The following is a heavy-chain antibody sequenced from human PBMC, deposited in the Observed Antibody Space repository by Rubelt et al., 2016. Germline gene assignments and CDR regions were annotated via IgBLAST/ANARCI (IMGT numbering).Heavy chain of an antibody. D-gene: IGHD4-17*01. Sequence: QVQLQESGPGLVKPSETLSLTCAVYGGSFSGYYWSWIRQPPGKGLEWIGEINHSGSTNYNPSLKSRVTISVDTSKNQFALKLGSVTAAETAVYYCARGGVDYGDYAMDFDYWGQGTLVNVSS. J-gene: IGHJ4*02. CDR1: GGSFSGYY. CDR2: INHSGST. CDR3: ARGGVDYGDYAMDFDY. V-gene: IGHV4-34*01.